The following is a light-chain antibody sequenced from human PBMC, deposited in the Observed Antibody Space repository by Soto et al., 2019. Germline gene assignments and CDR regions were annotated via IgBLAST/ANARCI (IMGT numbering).Light chain of an antibody. Sequence: QSVLTQPPSVSGAPGQRVTISCTGSSSNIGAGYDVHWYQQLPGTAPKLLIYGNSNRPSGVPDRFSGSKSGTSASLAITGLQAADEADYYCQSYDSGLSVWVFGGGTKLTVL. J-gene: IGLJ3*02. CDR2: GNS. CDR3: QSYDSGLSVWV. V-gene: IGLV1-40*01. CDR1: SSNIGAGYD.